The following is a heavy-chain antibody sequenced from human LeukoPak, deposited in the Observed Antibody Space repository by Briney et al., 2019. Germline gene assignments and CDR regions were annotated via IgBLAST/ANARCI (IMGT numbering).Heavy chain of an antibody. V-gene: IGHV1-18*01. J-gene: IGHJ5*02. CDR3: ARDLDYYDSSGSGWFDP. D-gene: IGHD3-22*01. CDR1: GYTSTSYG. Sequence: ASVKVSCKASGYTSTSYGISWVRQAPGQGLEWMGWISAYNGNTNYAQKLQGRVIMTTDTSTSTAYMELRSLRSDDTAVYYCARDLDYYDSSGSGWFDPWGQGTLVTVSS. CDR2: ISAYNGNT.